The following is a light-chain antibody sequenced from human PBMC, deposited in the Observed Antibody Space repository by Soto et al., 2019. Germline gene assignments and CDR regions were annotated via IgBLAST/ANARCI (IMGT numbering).Light chain of an antibody. CDR1: QGISSW. CDR2: DAS. V-gene: IGKV1-5*01. Sequence: DIQMTQSPSTLSASVGDRVTITCRASQGISSWLAWYQQKPGKAPNLLIYDASSLETGVPSRFSGSGSGTEFTLTISSLQPEDVATYYCQQYNSYSHTFGQGTKLEIK. J-gene: IGKJ2*01. CDR3: QQYNSYSHT.